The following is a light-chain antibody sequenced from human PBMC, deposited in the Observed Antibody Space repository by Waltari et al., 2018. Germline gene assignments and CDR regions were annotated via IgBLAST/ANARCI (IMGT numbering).Light chain of an antibody. CDR3: HQYGNSPYT. Sequence: EIVLTQSPETLSLSLGERATLSCRASQIVGSGDLAWYKQIPGQSPRLLIYGASIRATGVPNRLTGSVSATDFTLTINSLEPDDFAMYYCHQYGNSPYTFGQGTNLQIK. V-gene: IGKV3-20*01. CDR2: GAS. J-gene: IGKJ2*01. CDR1: QIVGSGD.